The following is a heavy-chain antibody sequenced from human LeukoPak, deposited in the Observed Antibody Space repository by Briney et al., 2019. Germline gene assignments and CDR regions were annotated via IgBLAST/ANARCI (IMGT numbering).Heavy chain of an antibody. Sequence: GESLKIFCKGSGYSFTSYWIGWVRQMPGKGLEWMGIIYPGDSDTRYSPSFQGQVTISADKSISTAYLQWSSLKASDTAMYYCARWEGSGYSSGWDDYYFDYWGQGTLVTVSS. CDR2: IYPGDSDT. V-gene: IGHV5-51*01. J-gene: IGHJ4*02. CDR1: GYSFTSYW. CDR3: ARWEGSGYSSGWDDYYFDY. D-gene: IGHD6-19*01.